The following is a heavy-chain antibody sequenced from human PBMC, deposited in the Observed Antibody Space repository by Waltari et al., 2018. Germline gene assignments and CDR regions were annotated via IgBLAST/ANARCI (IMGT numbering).Heavy chain of an antibody. CDR3: ARDRGGYFDY. D-gene: IGHD3-10*01. Sequence: EVQLVESGGGLVQPGRSLRLSCAASGFTFDDYAMHWVRQAPGKGLVWVSRINSDGSSTSYADSVKGRFTISRDNAKNTLYLQMNSLRAEDTAVYYCARDRGGYFDYWGQGTLVTVSS. V-gene: IGHV3-74*01. CDR1: GFTFDDYA. CDR2: INSDGSST. J-gene: IGHJ4*02.